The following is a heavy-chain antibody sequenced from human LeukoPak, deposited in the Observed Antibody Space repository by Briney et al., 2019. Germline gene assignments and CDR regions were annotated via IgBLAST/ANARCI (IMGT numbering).Heavy chain of an antibody. CDR1: GFTFSSYS. J-gene: IGHJ4*02. D-gene: IGHD4-17*01. CDR3: ARALSYGDPTHFDY. CDR2: ISSSSSYI. V-gene: IGHV3-21*01. Sequence: PGGSLRLSCAASGFTFSSYSMNWVRQAPGKGLEWVSSISSSSSYIYYADSVKGRFTISRDNAKNSLYLQMNSLRAEDTAVYYCARALSYGDPTHFDYWGQGTLVTVSS.